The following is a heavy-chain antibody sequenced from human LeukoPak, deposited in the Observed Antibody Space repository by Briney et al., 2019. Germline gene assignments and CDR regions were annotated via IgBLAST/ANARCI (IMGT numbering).Heavy chain of an antibody. V-gene: IGHV3-9*01. CDR2: ISWNSGSI. CDR1: GFTFYDYA. J-gene: IGHJ6*02. D-gene: IGHD5-18*01. Sequence: GGSLRLSCAASGFTFYDYAMQWVRHAPGKGLEGGSGISWNSGSIVYASSVHRPFPISRPNANPSLYLQINSLRAEDTAFYYCPKDIGYTYGRTPLYYYSGMDVWGQGTTVTVSS. CDR3: PKDIGYTYGRTPLYYYSGMDV.